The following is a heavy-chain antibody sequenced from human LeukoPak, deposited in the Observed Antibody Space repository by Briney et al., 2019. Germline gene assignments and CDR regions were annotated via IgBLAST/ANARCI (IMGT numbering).Heavy chain of an antibody. J-gene: IGHJ4*02. CDR1: GFTFDDYA. V-gene: IGHV3-9*01. D-gene: IGHD6-19*01. CDR2: ISWNSGSI. CDR3: AKGTSGWYVGYYFDY. Sequence: PGRSLRLSCAASGFTFDDYAMHWVRQAPEKGLEWVSGISWNSGSIGYADSVKGRFTISRDNAKNSLYLQMNSLRAEDTAVYYCAKGTSGWYVGYYFDYWGQGTLVTVSS.